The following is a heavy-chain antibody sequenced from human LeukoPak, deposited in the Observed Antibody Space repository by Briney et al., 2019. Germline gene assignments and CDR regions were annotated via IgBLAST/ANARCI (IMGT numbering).Heavy chain of an antibody. V-gene: IGHV4-59*01. CDR3: ARDLGPTFYDYVWGSYRSRGGWFDP. D-gene: IGHD3-16*02. J-gene: IGHJ5*02. CDR1: GGSISSYY. Sequence: SETLSLTCAVSGGSISSYYWSWIRQPPGKGLEWIGYIYYSGSTNYNPSLKSRVTISVDTSKNQFSLKLSSVTAADTAVYYCARDLGPTFYDYVWGSYRSRGGWFDPWGQGTLVTVSS. CDR2: IYYSGST.